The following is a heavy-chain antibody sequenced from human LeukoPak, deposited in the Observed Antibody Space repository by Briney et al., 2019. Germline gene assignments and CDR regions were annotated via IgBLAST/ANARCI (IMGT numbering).Heavy chain of an antibody. V-gene: IGHV3-7*04. CDR1: GFTFSNNW. CDR2: IKQDGSDK. J-gene: IGHJ5*02. Sequence: GGSLRLSCAASGFTFSNNWMSWVRQAPGKGLEWVASIKQDGSDKYYVDSVEGRFIISRDNAKNSLYLQMNSLRGEDTAVYYCARGYSWGQGTVVTVSS. D-gene: IGHD1-14*01. CDR3: ARGYS.